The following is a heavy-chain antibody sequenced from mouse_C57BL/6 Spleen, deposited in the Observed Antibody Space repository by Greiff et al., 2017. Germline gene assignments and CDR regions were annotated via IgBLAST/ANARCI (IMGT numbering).Heavy chain of an antibody. Sequence: EVQLQQSGAELVRPGASVKLSCTASGFNINDDYMHWVKQRPGQGLEWIGWIDPVNGDTEYASKFQSKATITADTSSTTAYLQLSSLTSEDTAVYYCTTWTAQVGFAYWGQGTLVTVSA. V-gene: IGHV14-4*01. CDR2: IDPVNGDT. J-gene: IGHJ3*01. D-gene: IGHD3-2*02. CDR3: TTWTAQVGFAY. CDR1: GFNINDDY.